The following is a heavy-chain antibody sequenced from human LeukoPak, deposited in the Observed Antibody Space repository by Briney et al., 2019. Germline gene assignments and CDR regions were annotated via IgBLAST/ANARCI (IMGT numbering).Heavy chain of an antibody. V-gene: IGHV1-2*02. Sequence: GASVKVSCKASGYTFTGYYMHWVRQAPGQGLEWMGWINPNSGGTNYAQKFQGRVTMTRDTSISTAYMELSRLRSDDTAVYYCAREANYDSSGYYVRAPDYWGQGTLVTVSS. J-gene: IGHJ4*02. CDR2: INPNSGGT. CDR1: GYTFTGYY. D-gene: IGHD3-22*01. CDR3: AREANYDSSGYYVRAPDY.